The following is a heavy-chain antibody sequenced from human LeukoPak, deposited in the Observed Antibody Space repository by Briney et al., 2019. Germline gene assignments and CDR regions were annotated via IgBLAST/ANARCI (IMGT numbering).Heavy chain of an antibody. CDR1: GFTFDDYA. J-gene: IGHJ4*02. V-gene: IGHV3-9*01. D-gene: IGHD1-26*01. CDR2: ISWNSGSI. CDR3: AGFRAGATGIFDY. Sequence: GGSLRLSCAASGFTFDDYAMHWVRQAPGKGLEWVSGISWNSGSIGYADSVKGRFTISRDNAKNSLYLQMNSLRAEDTALYYCAGFRAGATGIFDYWGQGTLVTVSS.